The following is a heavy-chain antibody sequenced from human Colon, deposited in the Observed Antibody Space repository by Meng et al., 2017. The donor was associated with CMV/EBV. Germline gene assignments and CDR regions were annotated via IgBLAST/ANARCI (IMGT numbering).Heavy chain of an antibody. CDR1: GYTFTHYA. CDR2: ISTSRGDT. V-gene: IGHV1-2*02. CDR3: ARVKCGTTSCSQGLDP. Sequence: ASVKVSCKASGYTFTHYAVHWVRQAPGQGLEWVGWISTSRGDTNSAQKFQGRVTMTMDTSISTAYMELSSLRSDDTAVYYCARVKCGTTSCSQGLDPWGQGTLVTVSS. D-gene: IGHD2-2*01. J-gene: IGHJ5*02.